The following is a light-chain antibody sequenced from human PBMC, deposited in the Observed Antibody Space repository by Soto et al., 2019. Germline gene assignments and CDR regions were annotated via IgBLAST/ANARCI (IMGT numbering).Light chain of an antibody. CDR1: QSVGSS. CDR2: DAF. J-gene: IGKJ5*01. CDR3: QQRSNWPLT. Sequence: ENVLTQSPATLSLSPGERATLSCRASQSVGSSLAWYQQRPGQAPRLLIYDAFIRATGIPARFSGSESGTDFTLTISSLEPEDFAVYYCQQRSNWPLTFGQGTRLEIK. V-gene: IGKV3-11*01.